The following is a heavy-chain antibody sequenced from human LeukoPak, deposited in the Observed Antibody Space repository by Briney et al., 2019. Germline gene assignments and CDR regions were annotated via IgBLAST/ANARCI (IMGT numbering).Heavy chain of an antibody. V-gene: IGHV3-21*01. J-gene: IGHJ6*04. D-gene: IGHD2-2*01. CDR2: ISSSSSYI. Sequence: GGSLRLSCAASGFTFSNAWMSWVRQAPGKGLEWVSSISSSSSYIYYADSVKGRFTISRDNAKNSLYLQMNSLRAEDTAVYYCTIVVVPAAAGDVWGKGTTVTVSS. CDR3: TIVVVPAAAGDV. CDR1: GFTFSNAW.